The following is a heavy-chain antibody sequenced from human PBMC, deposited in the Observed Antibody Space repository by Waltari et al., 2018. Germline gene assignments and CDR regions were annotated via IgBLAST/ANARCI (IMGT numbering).Heavy chain of an antibody. V-gene: IGHV1-69*05. J-gene: IGHJ6*03. CDR2: IITIFGTA. CDR3: ARVANSSSFQYYYYYMDV. Sequence: QFQLVQSGAEVKKPGSSVKVSCKASGGTFSSYAISWVRRAPGQGLAWMGWIITIFGTANYAQKFQGRVTITTDESTSTAYMELSSLRSEDTALYYCARVANSSSFQYYYYYMDVWGKGTTVTVSS. CDR1: GGTFSSYA. D-gene: IGHD6-6*01.